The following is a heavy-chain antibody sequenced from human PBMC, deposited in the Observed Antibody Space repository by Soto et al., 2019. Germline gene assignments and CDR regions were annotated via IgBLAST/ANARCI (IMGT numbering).Heavy chain of an antibody. CDR2: ISNNGDTA. CDR3: AKSRDFIGAIVTLLDS. J-gene: IGHJ4*02. Sequence: EVQLLESGGGLVQPGGSLTLSCATSGFTFSSYAMVWVRQAAEKGLEWVASISNNGDTAYYADSVKGRFTISRGNSENTLYLQMNGLRADDTALYFCAKSRDFIGAIVTLLDSWGQGTQVTVSS. CDR1: GFTFSSYA. D-gene: IGHD3-16*02. V-gene: IGHV3-23*01.